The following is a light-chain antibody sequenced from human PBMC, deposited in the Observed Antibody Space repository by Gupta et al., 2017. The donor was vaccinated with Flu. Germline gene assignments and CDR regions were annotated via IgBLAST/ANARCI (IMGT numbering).Light chain of an antibody. CDR2: QVS. J-gene: IGKJ1*01. V-gene: IGKV2-30*01. CDR3: MQGSRWPWA. Sequence: DVVMTQSPFSLPVALGQPASISCRSSQSLVYSDGNIYLHWFQQRPGQSPRRLIYQVSHRESGVPDRFSGSGSGTDFTLKISRVEAEDVGVYYCMQGSRWPWAFGQGTKVEI. CDR1: QSLVYSDGNIY.